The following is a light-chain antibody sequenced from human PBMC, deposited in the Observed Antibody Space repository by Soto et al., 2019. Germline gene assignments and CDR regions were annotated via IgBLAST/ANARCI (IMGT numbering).Light chain of an antibody. J-gene: IGLJ1*01. Sequence: QSVLTQPPPASGSPGQSVTLSCPGTSNDVGGYNYVSWYQQHPGKAPKRMIYEVNKRPSGVPDRFSGSKSGNTASLTVSGLQAEDEAYYYCSSYAGSNNFGVFGTGTKVTVL. V-gene: IGLV2-8*01. CDR2: EVN. CDR3: SSYAGSNNFGV. CDR1: SNDVGGYNY.